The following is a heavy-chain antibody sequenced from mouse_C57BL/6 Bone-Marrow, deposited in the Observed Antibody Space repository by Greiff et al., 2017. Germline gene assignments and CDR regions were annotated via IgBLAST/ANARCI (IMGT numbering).Heavy chain of an antibody. CDR3: ARSLFLDY. V-gene: IGHV2-2*01. Sequence: VQLVESGPGLVQPSQSLSITCTVSGFSLTSYGVHWVRQSPGKGLEWLGVIWSGGSTDYTSAFISRLSISKDNSKSQVFFKMNNLQADDTAIYDWARSLFLDYWGQGTTLTVSS. CDR1: GFSLTSYG. D-gene: IGHD6-5*01. CDR2: IWSGGST. J-gene: IGHJ2*01.